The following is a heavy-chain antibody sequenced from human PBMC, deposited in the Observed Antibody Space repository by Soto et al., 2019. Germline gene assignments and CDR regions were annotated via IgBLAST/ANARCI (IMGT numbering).Heavy chain of an antibody. D-gene: IGHD3-3*01. CDR2: ITYDGSSR. V-gene: IGHV3-30*18. J-gene: IGHJ5*01. CDR1: GFSFSNYG. Sequence: QEQLVESGGGVVQPGRSLRLSCAASGFSFSNYGMHWVRQAPGKGLEWVAMITYDGSSRYYVDSVRGRFTISRDSSKNPLNLQMNSLTADETANYYCDKDLRRDVWCDWFEWWGQRNLVTVS. CDR3: DKDLRRDVWCDWFEW.